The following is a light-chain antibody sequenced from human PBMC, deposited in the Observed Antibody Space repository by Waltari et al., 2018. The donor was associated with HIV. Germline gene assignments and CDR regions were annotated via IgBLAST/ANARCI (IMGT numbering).Light chain of an antibody. CDR3: AAWDDGLSGVI. J-gene: IGLJ2*01. V-gene: IGLV1-47*01. CDR1: LPTLGRTA. CDR2: GNN. Sequence: QPVLSQAPSASGAPGHRTVISCSGDLPTLGRTAPSRSQHSPGRAPRLLIDGNNSRPSEVPDRFSGSKSGSSASLAISGLQSEDEGDYFCAAWDDGLSGVIFGGGTRLTV.